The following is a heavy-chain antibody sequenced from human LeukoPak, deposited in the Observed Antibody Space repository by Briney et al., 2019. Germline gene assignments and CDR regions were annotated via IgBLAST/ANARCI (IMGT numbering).Heavy chain of an antibody. CDR3: AKVGTGVLMPTHLSYYYYYMDV. CDR2: IRYDGSNK. CDR1: GFTFSSYG. D-gene: IGHD1-14*01. J-gene: IGHJ6*03. V-gene: IGHV3-30*02. Sequence: GGSLRLSCAASGFTFSSYGMHWVRQAPGKGLEWVAFIRYDGSNKYYADSVKSRFTISRDNSKNTLYLQMNSLRAEDTAVYYCAKVGTGVLMPTHLSYYYYYMDVWGKGTTVTVPS.